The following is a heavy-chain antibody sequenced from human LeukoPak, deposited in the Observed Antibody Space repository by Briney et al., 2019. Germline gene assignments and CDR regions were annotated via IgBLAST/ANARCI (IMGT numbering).Heavy chain of an antibody. V-gene: IGHV4-34*01. D-gene: IGHD6-13*01. Sequence: SETLSLTCAVYGGSFSGYYWSWIRQPPGKGLEWIGEINHSGGTNYNPSLKSRVTISVDTSKNQFSLRLSSVTAADTAVYYCARGPSSNSGPIAAAGTDYWGQGTLVTVSS. CDR1: GGSFSGYY. CDR3: ARGPSSNSGPIAAAGTDY. CDR2: INHSGGT. J-gene: IGHJ4*02.